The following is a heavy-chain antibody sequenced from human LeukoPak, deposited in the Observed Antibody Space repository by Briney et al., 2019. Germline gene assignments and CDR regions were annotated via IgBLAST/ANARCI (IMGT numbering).Heavy chain of an antibody. CDR1: GDSVSSNSAA. D-gene: IGHD3-22*01. J-gene: IGHJ4*02. Sequence: SQTLSLTCAISGDSVSSNSAAWNWIRQSPSRGLEWLGRTYYRSKWYNDYAVSVKSRITINPDTSKNQFSLQLNSVTPEDTAVYYCAREAVEAYYYDSSGYYYVDYWGQGTLVTVSS. V-gene: IGHV6-1*01. CDR2: TYYRSKWYN. CDR3: AREAVEAYYYDSSGYYYVDY.